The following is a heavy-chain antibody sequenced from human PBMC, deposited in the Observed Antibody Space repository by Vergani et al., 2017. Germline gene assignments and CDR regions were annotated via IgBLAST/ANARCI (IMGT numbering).Heavy chain of an antibody. CDR2: ISWNSGSI. J-gene: IGHJ6*02. V-gene: IGHV3-9*01. Sequence: EVQLLESGGGLVQPGGSLRLSCAASGFTFDDYAMHWVRQAPGKGLEWVSGISWNSGSIYYADSVKGRFTISRDNAKNSLYLQMNSLRAEDTAVYYCALQLLWFGELLDYYYYGMDVWGQGTTVTVSS. CDR3: ALQLLWFGELLDYYYYGMDV. D-gene: IGHD3-10*01. CDR1: GFTFDDYA.